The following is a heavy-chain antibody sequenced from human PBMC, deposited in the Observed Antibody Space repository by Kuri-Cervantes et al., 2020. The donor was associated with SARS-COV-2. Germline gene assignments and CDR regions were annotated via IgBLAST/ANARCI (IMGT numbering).Heavy chain of an antibody. CDR1: GYTFTGYD. J-gene: IGHJ4*02. CDR3: ARAGGFASFDY. D-gene: IGHD1-26*01. Sequence: ASVKVSCKASGYTFTGYDIHWVRQAPGQGLEWMGWINPNSGGTNYAQKFQGWVTMTRDTSISTAYMELSRLRSDDTAVYYCARAGGFASFDYWGQGTLVTVSS. V-gene: IGHV1-2*04. CDR2: INPNSGGT.